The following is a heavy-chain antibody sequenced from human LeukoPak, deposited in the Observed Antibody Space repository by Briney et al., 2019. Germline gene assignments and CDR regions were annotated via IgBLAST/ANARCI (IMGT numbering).Heavy chain of an antibody. CDR2: INHSGST. Sequence: LETLSLTCTVYGGSFSGYYWSWIRQPPGKGPEWIGEINHSGSTNYNPSLKSRVTISVDTSKNQFSLKLTSVTAADTAVYYCARGGYQLRGYSYGTILDYWGQGTLVTVPS. J-gene: IGHJ4*02. CDR1: GGSFSGYY. CDR3: ARGGYQLRGYSYGTILDY. V-gene: IGHV4-34*01. D-gene: IGHD5-18*01.